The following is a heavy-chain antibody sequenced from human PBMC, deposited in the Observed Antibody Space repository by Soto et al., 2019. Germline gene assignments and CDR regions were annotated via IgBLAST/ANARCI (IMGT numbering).Heavy chain of an antibody. V-gene: IGHV3-23*01. D-gene: IGHD6-13*01. Sequence: GSLRLSCAASGFTFSNYGMSWVRQAPGKGLEWVSVISGSGGSTYCADSVKGRFTISRDNSKNTLYLQMNSLRAEDTAVYYCAKNIAAAGYAFDIWGQGTMVTVSS. CDR1: GFTFSNYG. CDR2: ISGSGGST. J-gene: IGHJ3*02. CDR3: AKNIAAAGYAFDI.